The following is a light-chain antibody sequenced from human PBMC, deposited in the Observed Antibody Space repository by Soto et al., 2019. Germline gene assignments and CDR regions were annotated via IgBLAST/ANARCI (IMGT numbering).Light chain of an antibody. CDR2: GAS. J-gene: IGKJ5*01. V-gene: IGKV3-20*01. CDR1: QSVSSSH. Sequence: EIVVTQSPGTVSLSPGERATLSCRASQSVSSSHLAWYQQKPGQPPRLLIYGASIRATGIPDRFSGSGSGTDFTLTISRLEPEDFAIYYCQQYGSPPITFGQGTRLEIK. CDR3: QQYGSPPIT.